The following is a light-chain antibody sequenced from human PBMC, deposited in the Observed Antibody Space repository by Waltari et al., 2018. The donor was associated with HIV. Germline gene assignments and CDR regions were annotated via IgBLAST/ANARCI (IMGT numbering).Light chain of an antibody. J-gene: IGLJ2*01. CDR3: SSYTATKILV. V-gene: IGLV2-14*03. CDR2: EVN. CDR1: NSDIGTYNY. Sequence: QSALTQPASVSGSPGQSIPISCTGTNSDIGTYNYFSWYPQQSGKAPRLLISEVNNRPSGVSNRFSGSKAGNTASLSISGLQAEDEGKYYCSSYTATKILVFGGGTDVTVL.